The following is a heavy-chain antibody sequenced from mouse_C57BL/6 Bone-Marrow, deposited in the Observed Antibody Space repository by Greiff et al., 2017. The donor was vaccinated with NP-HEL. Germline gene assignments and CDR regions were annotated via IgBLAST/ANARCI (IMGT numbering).Heavy chain of an antibody. CDR1: GYTFTSYG. D-gene: IGHD6-1*01. Sequence: QVQLQQSGAELARPGASVKLSCKASGYTFTSYGISWVKQRTGRGLGWIGEIFPRSGNTYYNEKFKGKATLTADKSSSTAYMELRSLTSEDSAVYFCARSSYPLDYWGQGTTLTVSS. CDR3: ARSSYPLDY. CDR2: IFPRSGNT. V-gene: IGHV1-81*01. J-gene: IGHJ2*01.